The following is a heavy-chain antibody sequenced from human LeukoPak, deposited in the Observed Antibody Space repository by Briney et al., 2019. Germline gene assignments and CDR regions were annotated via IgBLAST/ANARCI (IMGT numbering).Heavy chain of an antibody. Sequence: PGGSLRLSCAASGFTFSGCAMSWVRQAPGKGLEWVSSISSSSSYIYYADSVRGRFTISRDNSKNTLYLQLNSLRVEDTAVFYCARDPGGAKFDYWGQGSLVTVSS. CDR1: GFTFSGCA. J-gene: IGHJ4*02. CDR3: ARDPGGAKFDY. CDR2: ISSSSSYI. D-gene: IGHD1-26*01. V-gene: IGHV3-21*04.